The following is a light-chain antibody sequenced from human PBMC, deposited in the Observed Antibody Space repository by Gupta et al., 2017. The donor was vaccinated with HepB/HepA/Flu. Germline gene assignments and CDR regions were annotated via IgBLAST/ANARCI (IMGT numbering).Light chain of an antibody. CDR3: CSYTNAIAPTLV. CDR1: TSDAGAYNY. CDR2: VVS. J-gene: IGLJ2*01. V-gene: IGLV2-14*03. Sequence: QSPLTQHPPASRAPVHSMTISCTGTTSDAGAYNYVSWYQQHPGKAPNLKIYVVSDRTSGVCIRVSFSNSENTDSPTMSGLEAEDEAEYDCCSYTNAIAPTLVFGGGTKLTVL.